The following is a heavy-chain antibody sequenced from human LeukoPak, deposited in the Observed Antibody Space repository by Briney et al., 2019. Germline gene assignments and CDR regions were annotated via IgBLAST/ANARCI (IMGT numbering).Heavy chain of an antibody. CDR2: IYFRGST. CDR3: ARHFIREIVVVPAANDY. Sequence: PSETLSLTCTVSGGSISSISYYWGWIRQPPGKGLEWIGSIYFRGSTYYNPYRKSRVTISVDPTKNRVSLKLSSVTAADTAVYYCARHFIREIVVVPAANDYWGQGTLVTVSS. CDR1: GGSISSISYY. J-gene: IGHJ4*02. V-gene: IGHV4-39*01. D-gene: IGHD2-2*01.